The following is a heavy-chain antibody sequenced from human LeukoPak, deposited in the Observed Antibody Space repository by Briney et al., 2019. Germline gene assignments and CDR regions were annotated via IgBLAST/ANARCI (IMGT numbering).Heavy chain of an antibody. CDR2: IYTSGRT. CDR1: GGSIXSYY. V-gene: IGHV4-4*07. D-gene: IGHD3-22*01. J-gene: IGHJ3*02. CDR3: ASSNYYDSSGYYFGAFDI. Sequence: ETLSLTCTXSGGSIXSYYWSWIRQPAGKGLEWIGRIYTSGRTNYNTSLKSRVTMSVDTSKKQCSLNLTSVTAADTAVYYCASSNYYDSSGYYFGAFDIWGQGTMVTVSS.